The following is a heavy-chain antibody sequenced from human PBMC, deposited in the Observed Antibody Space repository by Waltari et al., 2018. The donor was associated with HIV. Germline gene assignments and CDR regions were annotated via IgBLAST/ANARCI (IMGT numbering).Heavy chain of an antibody. J-gene: IGHJ2*01. CDR1: GFTLSHYA. CDR2: VSGSDNST. CDR3: ARAVSHSDLYFDV. Sequence: DVKLLEYGGGLVQRGESLRLSCVASGFTLSHYAVSWVRQGPEKGVGGESGVSGSDNSTWYVDAGKGRCPHSRDNAKKALHLRMNSLGDGDTAVYYCARAVSHSDLYFDVWGRGTLVTVSS. V-gene: IGHV3-23*01. D-gene: IGHD3-3*01.